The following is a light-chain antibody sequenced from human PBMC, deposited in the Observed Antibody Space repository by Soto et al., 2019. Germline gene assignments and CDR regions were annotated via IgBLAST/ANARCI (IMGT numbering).Light chain of an antibody. Sequence: DIVMTQSPESLAVSLGERATINCRSSQSLLFRSNKKNYLAWYQQKPGQPPKLLISWASSRESGVPDRFRGRGVGTNFTLTLRSLAAEDGGFYFRQQYFCHSRAFGQGNKVE. V-gene: IGKV4-1*01. CDR2: WAS. J-gene: IGKJ1*01. CDR1: QSLLFRSNKKNY. CDR3: QQYFCHSRA.